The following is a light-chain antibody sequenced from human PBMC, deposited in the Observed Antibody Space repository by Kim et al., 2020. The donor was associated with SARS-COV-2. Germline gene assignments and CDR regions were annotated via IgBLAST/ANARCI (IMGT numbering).Light chain of an antibody. CDR1: SLKNYY. CDR2: GEN. J-gene: IGLJ3*02. V-gene: IGLV3-19*01. Sequence: LGQTVRITCQGDSLKNYYASWYEQKPGQAPGLVIYGENNRPAGIPDRLSGSRSRDTGFLTITGAQAEDDAGYYCNSRDSSGDHWVFGGGTQLTVL. CDR3: NSRDSSGDHWV.